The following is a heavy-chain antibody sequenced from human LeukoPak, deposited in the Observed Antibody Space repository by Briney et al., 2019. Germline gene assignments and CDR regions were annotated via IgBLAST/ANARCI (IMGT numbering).Heavy chain of an antibody. V-gene: IGHV4-39*01. Sequence: KTSETLSLTCSVSGGSISSSNYYWGWIRQPPGKGLEWIGTIYYSGTTYYNPSLESRVTISEDMSKNQFSLTLRSVTAADTAVYYCARQISDYYYYYIDVWGQRDYGHRLL. CDR1: GGSISSSNYY. CDR2: IYYSGTT. J-gene: IGHJ6*03. D-gene: IGHD3-10*01. CDR3: ARQISDYYYYYIDV.